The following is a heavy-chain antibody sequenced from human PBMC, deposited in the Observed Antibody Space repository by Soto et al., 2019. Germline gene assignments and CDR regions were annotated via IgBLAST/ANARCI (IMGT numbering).Heavy chain of an antibody. CDR1: GYTFTDYF. J-gene: IGHJ5*02. CDR2: INPKSRGT. V-gene: IGHV1-2*02. Sequence: GAEVKVSCKATGYTFTDYFIHWVRQAPGQGFEWMGWINPKSRGTTYAQKFQGRVTMTRDTSNTTAYMELRGLRSDDTAIYYCARVTLRAGNWFDPWGQGTLVTVSS. CDR3: ARVTLRAGNWFDP.